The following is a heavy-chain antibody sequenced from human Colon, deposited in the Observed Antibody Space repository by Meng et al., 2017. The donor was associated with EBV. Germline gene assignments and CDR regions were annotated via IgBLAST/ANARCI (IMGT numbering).Heavy chain of an antibody. CDR2: IYHGGNT. CDR1: GASISSNNG. V-gene: IGHV4-4*02. Sequence: VQGRESGPGLVAPSGTLSFTCAVSGASISSNNGWSWVRQPPGKGLEWIGEIYHGGNTNYNPSLKSRVTISVDRSNDQFSLSLSSVTAADTAVYYCARGNAYNAPSFDYWGQGTLVTVSS. CDR3: ARGNAYNAPSFDY. J-gene: IGHJ4*02. D-gene: IGHD5-24*01.